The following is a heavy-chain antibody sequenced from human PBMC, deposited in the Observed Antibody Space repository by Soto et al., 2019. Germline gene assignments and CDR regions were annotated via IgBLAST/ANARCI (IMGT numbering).Heavy chain of an antibody. Sequence: QVQLQESGPGLVKPSQTLSLTCTVSGGSISSGDYYWSWIRQPPGKGLEWIGYIYYSGSTYYNPSLKSRVTRSVDTSKNQFSLKLSSVTAADTAVYYCARDRIPYYYDSSGYYTGGDFDYWGQGTLVTVSS. CDR3: ARDRIPYYYDSSGYYTGGDFDY. D-gene: IGHD3-22*01. V-gene: IGHV4-30-4*01. J-gene: IGHJ4*02. CDR2: IYYSGST. CDR1: GGSISSGDYY.